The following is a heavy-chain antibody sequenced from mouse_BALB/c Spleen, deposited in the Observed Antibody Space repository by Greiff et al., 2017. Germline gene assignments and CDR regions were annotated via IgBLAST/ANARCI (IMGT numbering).Heavy chain of an antibody. CDR3: ARYILRPRYFDV. J-gene: IGHJ1*01. Sequence: EVKLMESGPSLVKPSQTLSLTCSVTGYSITSGYWNWVRKFPGNKLEYMGYISYSGSTYYNPSLKSGISITRDTSKNQYYLQLNSVTTEDTATYYCARYILRPRYFDVWGAGTTVTVSS. CDR2: ISYSGST. D-gene: IGHD6-1*01. V-gene: IGHV3-8*02. CDR1: GYSITSGY.